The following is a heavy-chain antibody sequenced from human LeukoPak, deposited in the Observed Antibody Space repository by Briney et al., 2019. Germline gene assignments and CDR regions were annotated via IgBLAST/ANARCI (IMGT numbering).Heavy chain of an antibody. Sequence: SETLSLTCTVSGGSINSYYWSWIRQPPGKGLEWIGYIYYNGATNYNPSLKSRVTISVDTPKNLFSLRLSSVTAADTAVYYCAREGKYCTSGVCSSRGGYYYYMDVWGKGTTVTVSS. V-gene: IGHV4-59*01. CDR2: IYYNGAT. J-gene: IGHJ6*03. D-gene: IGHD2-8*01. CDR1: GGSINSYY. CDR3: AREGKYCTSGVCSSRGGYYYYMDV.